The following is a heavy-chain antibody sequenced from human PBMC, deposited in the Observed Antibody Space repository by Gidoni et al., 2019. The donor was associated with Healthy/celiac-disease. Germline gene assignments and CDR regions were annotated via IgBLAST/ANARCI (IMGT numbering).Heavy chain of an antibody. CDR1: GFPFSSYG. CDR3: ACIVVVPAADFDY. CDR2: ISYDGSNK. Sequence: QVQLVESGGGVVQPGRSLRLSCAASGFPFSSYGMPWVRQAPGKGLEWVAVISYDGSNKYYADSVKGRFTISRDNSKNTLYLQMNSLRAEDTAVYYCACIVVVPAADFDYWGQGTWSPSPQ. D-gene: IGHD2-2*01. J-gene: IGHJ4*02. V-gene: IGHV3-30*03.